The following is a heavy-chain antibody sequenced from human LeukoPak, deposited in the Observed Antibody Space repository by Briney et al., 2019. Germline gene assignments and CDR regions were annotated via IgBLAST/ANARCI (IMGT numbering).Heavy chain of an antibody. V-gene: IGHV3-53*01. CDR1: GFTVSRNY. D-gene: IGHD2-2*01. Sequence: GSLTLSCAATGFTVSRNYMSWLRQAPVMGLEWVSMLYSDGSTYYTDSVKGRFTIPRDNSKNTLYLQMNSLRAEDTAVYYCARWICGTTNCYYDYWGQGILVTVSS. CDR2: LYSDGST. J-gene: IGHJ4*02. CDR3: ARWICGTTNCYYDY.